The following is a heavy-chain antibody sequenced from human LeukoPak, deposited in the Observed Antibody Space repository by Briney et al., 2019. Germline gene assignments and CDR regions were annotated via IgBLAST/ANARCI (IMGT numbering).Heavy chain of an antibody. CDR1: GFTFSGFW. CDR2: INSDGSST. J-gene: IGHJ4*02. D-gene: IGHD1-26*01. Sequence: SGGSLRLACAASGFTFSGFWMHWVRQAPGKGLVWVSRINSDGSSTNNADSVKGRFTISRDNAKNTLFLQMNSLRAEDTAVYYCAKMSGSYPAWYLDYWGQGTLVTASS. CDR3: AKMSGSYPAWYLDY. V-gene: IGHV3-74*01.